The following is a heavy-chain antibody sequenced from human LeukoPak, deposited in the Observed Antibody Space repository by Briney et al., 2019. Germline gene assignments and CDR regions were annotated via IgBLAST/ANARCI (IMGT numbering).Heavy chain of an antibody. CDR3: AKDMSHSSGWQYYYYGMDV. CDR2: ISWNSGSI. D-gene: IGHD6-19*01. Sequence: GRSPRLSCAASGFTFDDYAMPWVRHAPGKGLEWVSGISWNSGSIGYADSVKGRFTISRDNAENSLYLQMNSLRAEDTALYYCAKDMSHSSGWQYYYYGMDVWGQGTTVTVSS. V-gene: IGHV3-9*01. CDR1: GFTFDDYA. J-gene: IGHJ6*02.